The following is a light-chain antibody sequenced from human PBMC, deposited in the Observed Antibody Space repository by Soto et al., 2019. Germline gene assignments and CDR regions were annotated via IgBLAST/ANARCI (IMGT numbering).Light chain of an antibody. CDR2: EGS. CDR1: SSDVGSYNV. CDR3: CSYAGSSTFV. J-gene: IGLJ3*02. Sequence: QSALTQPASVSGSPGQSITISCTGTSSDVGSYNVVSWYQQHPGKGPKVMIYEGSKRPSGVSNRFSGSKSGNTASLTISGLLAEDEADYYCCSYAGSSTFVFGGGTKLTVL. V-gene: IGLV2-23*01.